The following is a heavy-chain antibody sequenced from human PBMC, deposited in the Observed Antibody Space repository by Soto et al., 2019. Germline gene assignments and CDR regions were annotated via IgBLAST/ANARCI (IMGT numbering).Heavy chain of an antibody. V-gene: IGHV5-10-1*03. CDR2: IDPSDSYT. Sequence: EVQLVQSGAEVKKPGESLRISCKGSGYSFTSYWISWVRQMPGKGLEWMGRIDPSDSYTNYSPSFQGHVTISADKSISTAYLQWSSLKASDTAMYYCARRSYSIFGVVIDSEDYWGQGTLVTVSS. CDR1: GYSFTSYW. J-gene: IGHJ4*02. CDR3: ARRSYSIFGVVIDSEDY. D-gene: IGHD3-3*01.